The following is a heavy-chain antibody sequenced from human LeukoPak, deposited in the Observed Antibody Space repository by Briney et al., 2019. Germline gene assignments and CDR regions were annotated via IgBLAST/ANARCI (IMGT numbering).Heavy chain of an antibody. D-gene: IGHD3-10*01. Sequence: SETLSLTCTVSGGSISSYYWSWIRQPPGKGLEWIGYIYTSGSTNYNPSLKSRVTISVDTSKNQFSLKLSSVTAADTAVYYCARHEYGSGSYYPNWGQGTLVTVSS. CDR2: IYTSGST. J-gene: IGHJ4*02. CDR1: GGSISSYY. V-gene: IGHV4-4*09. CDR3: ARHEYGSGSYYPN.